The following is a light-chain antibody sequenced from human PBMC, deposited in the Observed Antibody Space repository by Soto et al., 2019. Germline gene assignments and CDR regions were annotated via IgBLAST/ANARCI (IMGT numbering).Light chain of an antibody. CDR1: QSVGYH. V-gene: IGKV3-11*01. CDR2: DAS. J-gene: IGKJ4*01. Sequence: EIVLTQSPATLSLSPGERATLSCRASQSVGYHLAWYQQKPGQAPRLLIYDASNRATGIPARFSGSGSGTDFTLATSSLEPEDFAVYYCQQRSNWPPVTFAGGTKVEIK. CDR3: QQRSNWPPVT.